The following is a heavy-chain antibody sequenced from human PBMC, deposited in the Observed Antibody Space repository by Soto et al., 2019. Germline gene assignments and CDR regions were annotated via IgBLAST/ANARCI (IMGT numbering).Heavy chain of an antibody. CDR3: ARGHSSTRSWFDP. CDR1: GFTFSSYS. J-gene: IGHJ5*02. D-gene: IGHD6-13*01. Sequence: GSLRLSCAASGFTFSSYSMNWVRQAPGKGLEWVSSISSSSSYIYYADSVKGRFTISRDNAKNSLYLQMNSLRAEDTAVYYCARGHSSTRSWFDPWGKGTLVTVSS. CDR2: ISSSSSYI. V-gene: IGHV3-21*01.